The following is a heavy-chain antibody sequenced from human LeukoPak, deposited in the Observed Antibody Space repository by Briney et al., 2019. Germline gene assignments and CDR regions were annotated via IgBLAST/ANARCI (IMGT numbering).Heavy chain of an antibody. CDR2: IKQDGSEK. CDR3: ASGSSSDAFDI. V-gene: IGHV3-7*01. J-gene: IGHJ3*02. CDR1: GFTFSSYG. Sequence: LAGGSLRLSCAASGFTFSSYGMHWVPQAPGKGLEWVANIKQDGSEKYYVDSVKGRFTISRDNAKNSLYLQMNSLRAEDTAVYYCASGSSSDAFDIWGQGTMVTVSS. D-gene: IGHD6-6*01.